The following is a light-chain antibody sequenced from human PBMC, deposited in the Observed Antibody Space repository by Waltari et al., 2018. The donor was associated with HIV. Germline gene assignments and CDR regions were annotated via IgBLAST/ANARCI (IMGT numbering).Light chain of an antibody. CDR3: QSYDSSLRGYV. V-gene: IGLV1-40*01. CDR1: NSNIGAGFA. CDR2: ATT. J-gene: IGLJ1*01. Sequence: QSVLTQPPSVSGAPGQRVTIPCPGRNSNIGAGFAVHWYQQLPGPAPNLLIYATTNRPSGVPDRFSGSKSGTSASLAITGLQAEDEADYYCQSYDSSLRGYVFATGTRVTVL.